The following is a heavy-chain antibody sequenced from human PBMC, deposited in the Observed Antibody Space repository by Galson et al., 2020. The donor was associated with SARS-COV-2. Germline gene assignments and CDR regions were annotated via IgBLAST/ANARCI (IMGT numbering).Heavy chain of an antibody. V-gene: IGHV2-5*01. CDR1: GFSLTTSGVG. CDR3: AHSAPSSLTIFGVVIVKDYFDY. J-gene: IGHJ4*02. Sequence: ESGPTLVKPTQTLTLTCTFFGFSLTTSGVGVGWIRQPPGKALEWLALIYWNDDKRYSPSLKSRLTITKDTSKNQVVLTMTNMDPVDTATYFCAHSAPSSLTIFGVVIVKDYFDYWGQGTLVTVSS. CDR2: IYWNDDK. D-gene: IGHD3-3*01.